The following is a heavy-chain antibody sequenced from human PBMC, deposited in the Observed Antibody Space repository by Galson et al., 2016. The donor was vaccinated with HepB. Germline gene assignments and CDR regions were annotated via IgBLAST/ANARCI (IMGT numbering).Heavy chain of an antibody. J-gene: IGHJ4*02. CDR3: ARSSTIFAVSSFFDS. Sequence: SLRLSCAASGFTVGSYYMNWVRQAPGKGLEWVSVFSSGGNTYYADSVKGRFTISRDNSKNTMYLQMNSLRAEDTAVYYCARSSTIFAVSSFFDSWGQGTLVTVSS. CDR1: GFTVGSYY. D-gene: IGHD3-3*01. CDR2: FSSGGNT. V-gene: IGHV3-66*01.